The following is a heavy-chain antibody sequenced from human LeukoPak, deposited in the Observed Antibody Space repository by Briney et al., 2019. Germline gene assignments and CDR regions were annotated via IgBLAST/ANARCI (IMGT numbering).Heavy chain of an antibody. CDR3: ARDQVTTVKSGYYYYMDV. CDR1: GGTFSSYA. D-gene: IGHD4-11*01. J-gene: IGHJ6*03. V-gene: IGHV1-69*13. Sequence: GASVKVSCKASGGTFSSYAISWVRQAPGQGLEWMGGIIPIFGTANYAQKFQGRVTITADESTSTAYMELSSLRAEDTAVYYCARDQVTTVKSGYYYYMDVWGKGTTVTVSS. CDR2: IIPIFGTA.